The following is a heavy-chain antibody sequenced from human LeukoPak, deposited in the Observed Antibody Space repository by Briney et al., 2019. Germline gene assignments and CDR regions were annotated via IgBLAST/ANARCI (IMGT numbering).Heavy chain of an antibody. CDR3: ARGAPRTTVSSDAFDI. CDR2: ISAYNGNT. Sequence: GASVKVSCKASGYTFTSYGISWVRQAPGQGLEWMGWISAYNGNTNYAQKLQGRVTMTTDTSTSTAYMELRSLRSDDTAVYYCARGAPRTTVSSDAFDIWGQGTMVTVSS. CDR1: GYTFTSYG. D-gene: IGHD4-17*01. V-gene: IGHV1-18*01. J-gene: IGHJ3*02.